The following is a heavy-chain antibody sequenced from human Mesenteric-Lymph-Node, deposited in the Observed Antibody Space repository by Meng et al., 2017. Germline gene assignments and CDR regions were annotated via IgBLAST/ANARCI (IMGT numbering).Heavy chain of an antibody. CDR1: GGSFSGYY. CDR2: INHSGST. CDR3: ARGRSDWFDP. Sequence: QAQLQASGPGLLKPSATLSLTCAVYGGSFSGYYWSWIRQPPGKGLEWIGEINHSGSTNYNPSLKSRVTISVDTSKNQFSLKLSSVTAADTAVHYCARGRSDWFDPWGQGTLVTVSS. J-gene: IGHJ5*02. V-gene: IGHV4-34*01.